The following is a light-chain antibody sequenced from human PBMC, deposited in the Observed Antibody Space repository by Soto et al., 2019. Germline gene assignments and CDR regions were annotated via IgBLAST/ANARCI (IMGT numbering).Light chain of an antibody. J-gene: IGKJ5*01. CDR2: GAS. CDR3: QQRSNWIT. V-gene: IGKV3-11*01. CDR1: QSVSNN. Sequence: EIVMTQSPATLSVSPGERATLSCRASQSVSNNLAWYQQKPGQAPRLLIYGASNRATGIPARFSGSGSGTDFTLTISSLEPEDFAVYYCQQRSNWITFGQGTRLEIK.